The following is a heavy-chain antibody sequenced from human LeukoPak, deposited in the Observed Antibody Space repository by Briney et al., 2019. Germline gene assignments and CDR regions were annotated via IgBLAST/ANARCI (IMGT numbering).Heavy chain of an antibody. V-gene: IGHV4-38-2*01. CDR1: GYSISSGYY. CDR2: IYHSGST. Sequence: SETLSLTCAVSGYSISSGYYWGWIRQPPGKGLEWIGSIYHSGSTYYNPSLKSRVTISVDTSKNQFSLKLSSVTAADTAVYYCARNRGSYDSSGYYAVDYWGPGTLVTVSS. D-gene: IGHD3-22*01. CDR3: ARNRGSYDSSGYYAVDY. J-gene: IGHJ4*02.